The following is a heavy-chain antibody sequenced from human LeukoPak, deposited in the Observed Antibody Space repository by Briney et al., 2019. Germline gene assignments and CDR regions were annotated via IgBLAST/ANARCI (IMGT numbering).Heavy chain of an antibody. CDR3: ARVKWYCSSTSCFPGYWFDP. V-gene: IGHV1-69*13. J-gene: IGHJ5*02. Sequence: RASVKVSCKASGGTFSSYAISWVRQAPGQGLEWMGGITPIFGTANYAQKFQGRVTITADESTSTAYMELSSLRSEDTAVYYCARVKWYCSSTSCFPGYWFDPWGQGTLVTVSS. CDR1: GGTFSSYA. CDR2: ITPIFGTA. D-gene: IGHD2-2*01.